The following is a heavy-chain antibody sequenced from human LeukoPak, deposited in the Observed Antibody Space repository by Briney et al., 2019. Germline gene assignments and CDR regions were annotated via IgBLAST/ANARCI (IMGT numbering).Heavy chain of an antibody. D-gene: IGHD3-10*01. V-gene: IGHV1-2*02. J-gene: IGHJ4*02. CDR3: ATSGSYSPKFDY. Sequence: ASVKVSCKASAYTFTGYFIHWVRQAPGQGREWLGGINPNSGDTKYSRKYQGRVTMTRDQSISTAYMEVPRLRSDDTAVYYCATSGSYSPKFDYWGQGTSVTVS. CDR2: INPNSGDT. CDR1: AYTFTGYF.